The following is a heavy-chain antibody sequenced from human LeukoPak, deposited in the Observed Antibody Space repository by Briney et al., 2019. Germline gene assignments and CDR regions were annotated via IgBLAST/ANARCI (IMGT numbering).Heavy chain of an antibody. D-gene: IGHD1-26*01. J-gene: IGHJ4*02. CDR1: GGSNNSYY. CDR3: ARAGYTISYYSLDY. V-gene: IGHV4-4*07. CDR2: IYTTGST. Sequence: SETLSLTCTVSGGSNNSYYWGWIRQPAGKGLEWIGRIYTTGSTNYNPSLESRVTMSVDTSKNQFSLKLTSVTAADTAMYYCARAGYTISYYSLDYWGQGTLVTVSS.